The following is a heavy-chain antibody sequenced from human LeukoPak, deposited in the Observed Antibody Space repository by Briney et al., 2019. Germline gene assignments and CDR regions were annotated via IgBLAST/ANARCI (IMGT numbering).Heavy chain of an antibody. Sequence: GGSLRLSCAASGFTFSSYSMNWVRQAPGKGLEWVSSISSSSSYIYYADSVKGRFTISRDNAKNSLHLQMNSLRAEDTAVYYCARDRLVTVFDYWGQGTLVTVSS. V-gene: IGHV3-21*01. D-gene: IGHD4-23*01. CDR3: ARDRLVTVFDY. CDR2: ISSSSSYI. J-gene: IGHJ4*02. CDR1: GFTFSSYS.